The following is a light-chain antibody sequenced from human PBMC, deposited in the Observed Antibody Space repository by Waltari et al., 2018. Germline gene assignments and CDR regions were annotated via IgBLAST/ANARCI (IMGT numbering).Light chain of an antibody. V-gene: IGKV1-39*01. CDR1: QSISSY. J-gene: IGKJ3*01. Sequence: DIQMTQSPSSLSVSVGDRVTITCRASQSISSYLNWYQQKPGKAPNLLIYAASSLQSGVPSRFSGSGSGTDFTLTISSLQPEDFATYYCQQSYNTPTFGPGTKVDIK. CDR3: QQSYNTPT. CDR2: AAS.